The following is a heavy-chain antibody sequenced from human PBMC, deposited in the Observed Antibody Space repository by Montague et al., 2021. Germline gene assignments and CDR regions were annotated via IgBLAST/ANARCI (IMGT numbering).Heavy chain of an antibody. V-gene: IGHV2-5*02. Sequence: PALVKPTQTLTLTCTFSGFSLSTSGVAVGWVRQPPGKALEWLALIYWDDDKSYSPSLKSRLTITKDTSTDQVVLTVTNMDPVDTATYYCTHRSYYGSANYYGHFDYWGQGTLVTVSS. D-gene: IGHD3-10*01. CDR3: THRSYYGSANYYGHFDY. CDR2: IYWDDDK. J-gene: IGHJ4*02. CDR1: GFSLSTSGVA.